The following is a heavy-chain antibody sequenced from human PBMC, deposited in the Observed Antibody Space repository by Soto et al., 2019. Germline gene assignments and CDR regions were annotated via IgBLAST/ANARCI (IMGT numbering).Heavy chain of an antibody. J-gene: IGHJ5*02. CDR3: ARDPSSSWYRNWFDP. V-gene: IGHV1-3*01. CDR2: INAGNGNT. CDR1: GYTFTSYA. Sequence: QVQLVQSGAEVKKPGASVKVSCKASGYTFTSYAMHWVRQAPGQRLEWMGWINAGNGNTKYSQKCQGRVTITRDTSASTAYMELSSLRSEDTAVYYCARDPSSSWYRNWFDPWGQGTLVTVSS. D-gene: IGHD6-13*01.